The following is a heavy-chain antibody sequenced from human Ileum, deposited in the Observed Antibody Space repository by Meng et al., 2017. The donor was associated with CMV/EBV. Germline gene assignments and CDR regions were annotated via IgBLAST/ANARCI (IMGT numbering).Heavy chain of an antibody. CDR1: GGTFSSYA. CDR2: IIPILGIA. Sequence: SVKVSCKASGGTFSSYAISWVRQAPGQGLEWMGGIIPILGIANYAQKFQGRVTITADKSTSTAYMELSSLRSEDTAVYYCARGSYYYYYGMDVWGQGTTVTVSS. D-gene: IGHD3-10*01. J-gene: IGHJ6*02. V-gene: IGHV1-69*10. CDR3: ARGSYYYYYGMDV.